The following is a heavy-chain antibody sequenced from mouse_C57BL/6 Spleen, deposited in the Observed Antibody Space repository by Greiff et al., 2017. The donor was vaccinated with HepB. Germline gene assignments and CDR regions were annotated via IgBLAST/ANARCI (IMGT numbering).Heavy chain of an antibody. V-gene: IGHV5-4*01. J-gene: IGHJ1*03. CDR1: GFTFSSYA. CDR3: ARRGYDYEYWYFDV. D-gene: IGHD2-4*01. Sequence: EVQGVESGGGLVKPGGSLKLSCAVSGFTFSSYAMSWVRQTPEKRLEWVATISDGGSYTYYPDNVKGRFTISRDNAKNNLYLQMSHLKSEDTAMYSCARRGYDYEYWYFDVWGTGTTVTVSS. CDR2: ISDGGSYT.